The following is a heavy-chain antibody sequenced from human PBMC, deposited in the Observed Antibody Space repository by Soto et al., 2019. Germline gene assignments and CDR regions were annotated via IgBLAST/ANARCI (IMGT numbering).Heavy chain of an antibody. CDR1: GYGFMNYG. D-gene: IGHD4-17*01. J-gene: IGHJ4*02. V-gene: IGHV1-18*01. CDR3: ARGWDYTDYYGDF. Sequence: GASVKVSCKASGYGFMNYGISWVRQAPGQGLEWMGWISTYSGNTDYAQKFQDRVTMTADASINTAYMELRYLRSDDTAVYYCARGWDYTDYYGDFWGQGTLVTVSS. CDR2: ISTYSGNT.